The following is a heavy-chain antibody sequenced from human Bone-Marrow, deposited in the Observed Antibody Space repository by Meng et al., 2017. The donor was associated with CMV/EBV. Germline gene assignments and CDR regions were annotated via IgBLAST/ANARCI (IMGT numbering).Heavy chain of an antibody. D-gene: IGHD3-10*01. CDR3: AIIRGVTMVRGVHNWFDP. J-gene: IGHJ5*02. CDR2: IIPIVDIT. V-gene: IGHV1-69*04. CDR1: TFSSYA. Sequence: TFSSYAISWVRQAPGQGLEWMGRIIPIVDITNYAQKFQGRVTITADKSTSTAYMELSSLRSEDTAVYYCAIIRGVTMVRGVHNWFDPWGQGTLVTVSS.